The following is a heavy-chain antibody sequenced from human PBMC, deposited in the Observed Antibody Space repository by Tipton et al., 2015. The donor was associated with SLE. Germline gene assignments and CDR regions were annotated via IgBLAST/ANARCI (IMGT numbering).Heavy chain of an antibody. CDR1: GGSINAYS. J-gene: IGHJ5*02. D-gene: IGHD2-15*01. CDR3: ARQVTNRWHVVWFDP. Sequence: TLSLTCTLSGGSINAYSWSWIRQPPGRGLEWIGEIYHSGSTNYNPSLKSRVTISVDKSKNQFSLKLSSVTAADTAVYYCARQVTNRWHVVWFDPWGQGTLVTVSS. V-gene: IGHV4-4*02. CDR2: IYHSGST.